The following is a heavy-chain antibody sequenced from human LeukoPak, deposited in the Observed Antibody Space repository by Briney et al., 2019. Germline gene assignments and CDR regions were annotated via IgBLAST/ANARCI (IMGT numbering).Heavy chain of an antibody. V-gene: IGHV1-69*13. Sequence: SVKVSCKASGGTFSSYAISWVRQAPGQGLEWMGGIITIFGTANYAQKFQGRVTITADESTSTAYMELSSLRSEDTAVYYCARNAAYSSSWYWFDPWGQGTLVTVSS. CDR3: ARNAAYSSSWYWFDP. J-gene: IGHJ5*02. CDR2: IITIFGTA. D-gene: IGHD6-13*01. CDR1: GGTFSSYA.